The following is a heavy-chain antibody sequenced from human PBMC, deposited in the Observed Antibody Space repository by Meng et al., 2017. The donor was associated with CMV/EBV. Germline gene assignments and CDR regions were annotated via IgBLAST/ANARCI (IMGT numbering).Heavy chain of an antibody. J-gene: IGHJ5*02. D-gene: IGHD2-2*01. CDR3: SRHKKAPYCTSTSYFETFGWFDP. Sequence: GESLKVSCKGSGYIFTNYWIAWVRQMPGKGLEWMGIIYPGDSDTRYSPSFQGHVTISVDKSITTAYLQWSSLKASDTAMYYCSRHKKAPYCTSTSYFETFGWFDPWGQGTLVTVSS. CDR1: GYIFTNYW. V-gene: IGHV5-51*01. CDR2: IYPGDSDT.